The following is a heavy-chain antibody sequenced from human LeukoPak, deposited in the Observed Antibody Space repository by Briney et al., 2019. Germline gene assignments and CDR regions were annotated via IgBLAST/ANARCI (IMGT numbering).Heavy chain of an antibody. Sequence: RSGGSLRLSCAASGNYWMHWVRQAPGKGLVWVSHINSDGSWTSYADSVKGRFTISKDNAKNTVYLQMNSLRAEDTAVYYCVSLYETYWGRGTLVTVSS. V-gene: IGHV3-74*01. CDR3: VSLYETY. CDR2: INSDGSWT. J-gene: IGHJ4*02. D-gene: IGHD2/OR15-2a*01. CDR1: GNYW.